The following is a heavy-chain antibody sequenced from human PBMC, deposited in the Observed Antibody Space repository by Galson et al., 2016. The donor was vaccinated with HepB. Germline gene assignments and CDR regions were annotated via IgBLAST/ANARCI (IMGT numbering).Heavy chain of an antibody. CDR2: ITPNTGVT. CDR1: GHTFTDYY. D-gene: IGHD3-22*01. Sequence: SVKVSCKASGHTFTDYYIQWVRQAPGQGLEWMGWITPNTGVTKFAEKFQGRLTMTRDTSISTAYMELRRLTSDDTPVYYCARDPSVYFDTCLDPWGQGTLVTVSS. J-gene: IGHJ5*02. V-gene: IGHV1-2*02. CDR3: ARDPSVYFDTCLDP.